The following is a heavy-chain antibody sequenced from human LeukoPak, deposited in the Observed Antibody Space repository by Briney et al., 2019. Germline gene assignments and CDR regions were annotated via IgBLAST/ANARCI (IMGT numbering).Heavy chain of an antibody. Sequence: SQTLSLTCTVSGGSISSGDYYWSWIRQPPGKGLEWIGYIYYRGSTYYNPSLKSRVTISVDTSKNQFSLKLSSVTAADTAVYYCARERSPAATQSYFDYWGQGTLVTVSS. V-gene: IGHV4-30-4*01. CDR1: GGSISSGDYY. J-gene: IGHJ4*02. CDR3: ARERSPAATQSYFDY. D-gene: IGHD2-15*01. CDR2: IYYRGST.